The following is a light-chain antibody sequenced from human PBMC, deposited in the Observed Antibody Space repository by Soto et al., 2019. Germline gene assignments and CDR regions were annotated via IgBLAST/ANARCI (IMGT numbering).Light chain of an antibody. J-gene: IGKJ1*01. CDR2: GAS. V-gene: IGKV3-20*01. CDR1: QSVNNN. CDR3: QQYGSSPWT. Sequence: EIVMTQSPATLSVSPGERATLSCTASQSVNNNVAWYQQKPGQAPRLLIYGASSRATGIPDRFSGSGSGTDFTLTISRLEPEDFAVYYCQQYGSSPWTFGQGTKVEIK.